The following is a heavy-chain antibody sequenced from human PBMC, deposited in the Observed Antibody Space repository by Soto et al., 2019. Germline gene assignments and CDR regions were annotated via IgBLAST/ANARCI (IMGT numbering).Heavy chain of an antibody. Sequence: QVQLQESGPGLVKPSETLSLTCTVSGGSMSSYYCSWFRQPPGKGLEWIGYMGHSGYTSYNPSLTSRLTXXLXTXXTQFPLKLTSVTAAGTALYYRARQGSGPSHGHADVGGQGTTVIVS. J-gene: IGHJ6*02. CDR1: GGSMSSYY. V-gene: IGHV4-59*08. CDR2: MGHSGYT. CDR3: ARQGSGPSHGHADV.